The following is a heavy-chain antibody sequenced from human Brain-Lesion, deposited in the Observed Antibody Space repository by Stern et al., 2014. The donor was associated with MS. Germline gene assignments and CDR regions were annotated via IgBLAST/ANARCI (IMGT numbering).Heavy chain of an antibody. Sequence: PLVESCPGLVKPLGTPSPTRTVSGGPVRSRRFHWGLVRPPPGEGLGWVWDIFYYGSPFYSPSLKGRVTISVDTSKNQSSLKLSSVTAADTAVYYCARRTFFYDGSGYQNRPFDYWGQGTLVTVSS. CDR3: ARRTFFYDGSGYQNRPFDY. J-gene: IGHJ4*02. V-gene: IGHV4-39*01. CDR2: IFYYGSP. CDR1: GGPVRSRRFH. D-gene: IGHD3-22*01.